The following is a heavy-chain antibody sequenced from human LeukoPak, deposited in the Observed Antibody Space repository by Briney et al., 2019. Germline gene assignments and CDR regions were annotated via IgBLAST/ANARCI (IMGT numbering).Heavy chain of an antibody. D-gene: IGHD2-15*01. CDR1: GGPFRNFV. V-gene: IGHV1-69*04. CDR2: LIPIVGIT. J-gene: IGHJ4*02. CDR3: ARSGRYCSGGSCSSKY. Sequence: ASVKVSCKASGGPFRNFVFHWVRQAPRQGLEWMGRLIPIVGITNYAQKFQDRITITADRSTSTAYMELSSLRSDDTAVYYCARSGRYCSGGSCSSKYWGQGTLVTVSS.